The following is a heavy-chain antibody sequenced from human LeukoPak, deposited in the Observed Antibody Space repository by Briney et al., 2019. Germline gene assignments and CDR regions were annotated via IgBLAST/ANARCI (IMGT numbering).Heavy chain of an antibody. CDR3: TADSFGACDS. D-gene: IGHD2-2*01. CDR1: GHTFHRYW. J-gene: IGHJ4*02. CDR2: INEEWRST. Sequence: GGSVRLPYAASGHTFHRYWMQWVRHPPGKGLVWVPRINEEWRSTIYPESLRDRYPITRDNAKKTLYLQKNSLRAEDAAVYYCTADSFGACDSWGQGTLVTVSS. V-gene: IGHV3-74*01.